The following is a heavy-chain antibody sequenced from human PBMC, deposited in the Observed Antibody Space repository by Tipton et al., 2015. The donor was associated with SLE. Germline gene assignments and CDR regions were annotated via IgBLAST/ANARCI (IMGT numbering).Heavy chain of an antibody. V-gene: IGHV4-59*01. CDR1: GGSITSYY. D-gene: IGHD1-26*01. CDR2: IHYSGTT. Sequence: TLSLTCTVSGGSITSYYWNWIRRPPGKGLEWIGYIHYSGTTNSNPSLKSRVTMSVDTSKNQFSLKLSSVTAADTAIYYCASNSGTYYYYYYMDVWGKGTTVTVSS. J-gene: IGHJ6*03. CDR3: ASNSGTYYYYYYMDV.